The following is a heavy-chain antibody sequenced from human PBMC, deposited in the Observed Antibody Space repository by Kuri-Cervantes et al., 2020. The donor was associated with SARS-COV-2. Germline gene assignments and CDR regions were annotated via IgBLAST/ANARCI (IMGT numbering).Heavy chain of an antibody. J-gene: IGHJ4*02. CDR2: INPDSGGT. D-gene: IGHD3-3*01. CDR1: GYTFIGYY. CDR3: ARDVSPPIDTIFAVVINYFDY. V-gene: IGHV1-2*02. Sequence: ASVKVSCKASGYTFIGYYIHWVRQAPGQGLEWMGWINPDSGGTKYAQKFQGRVTMTRDTSIRTAYMELSSLRSDDTAVYYCARDVSPPIDTIFAVVINYFDYWGRGTLVTVSS.